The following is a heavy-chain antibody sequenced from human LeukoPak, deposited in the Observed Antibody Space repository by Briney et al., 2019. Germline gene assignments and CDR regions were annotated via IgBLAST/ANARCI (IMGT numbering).Heavy chain of an antibody. D-gene: IGHD1-26*01. CDR3: ARDVVGSLDY. Sequence: RGSLRLSCAAPRFTLSRYLMACVRQTPGKGLEWVANIKGDESARHQADSVKGRFTISRDNTRNSLYLQMTNLRGDDAAVYYCARDVVGSLDYWGQGTLVTVSS. J-gene: IGHJ4*02. V-gene: IGHV3-7*01. CDR2: IKGDESAR. CDR1: RFTLSRYL.